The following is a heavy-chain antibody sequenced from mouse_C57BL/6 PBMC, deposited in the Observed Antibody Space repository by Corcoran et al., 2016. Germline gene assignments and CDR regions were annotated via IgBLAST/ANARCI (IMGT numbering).Heavy chain of an antibody. Sequence: DVQLQESGPGLVKPSQSLSLTCSVTGYSITSGYYWDWIRKFPGNKLEWMGYISYNGSNTYNPSLKNQISITRNTYQNQIFLKLNSVTTEDTDTYGCARGENYSNLDYWGQGTTLTVSS. CDR1: GYSITSGYY. CDR2: ISYNGSN. CDR3: ARGENYSNLDY. J-gene: IGHJ2*01. V-gene: IGHV3-6*01. D-gene: IGHD2-5*01.